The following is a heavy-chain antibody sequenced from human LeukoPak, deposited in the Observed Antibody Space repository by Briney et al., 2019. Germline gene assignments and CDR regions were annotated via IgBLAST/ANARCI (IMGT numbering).Heavy chain of an antibody. CDR2: IYPGDSDT. CDR3: ARGLARYGNAEYFQH. Sequence: GESLKISCKGSRYSFTSYWIGWVRQMPGKGLEWMGIIYPGDSDTRYSPSFQGQVTISADKSISTAYLQWSSLKASDTAMYYCARGLARYGNAEYFQHWGQGTLVTVSS. V-gene: IGHV5-51*01. J-gene: IGHJ1*01. CDR1: RYSFTSYW. D-gene: IGHD3-16*01.